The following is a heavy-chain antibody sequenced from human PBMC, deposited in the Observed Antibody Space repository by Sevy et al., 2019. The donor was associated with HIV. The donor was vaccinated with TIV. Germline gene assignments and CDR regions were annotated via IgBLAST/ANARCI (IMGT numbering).Heavy chain of an antibody. CDR1: GFTFSDYY. D-gene: IGHD4-17*01. Sequence: GGSLRLSCAASGFTFSDYYISWIRQAPGKGLEWLSYISGLSNYITYADSVKGRFTISRDNARNSVYLQMNSLRAEDTGLYDCARDIKRQYGDSFDYWGRGTLVTVSS. CDR2: ISGLSNYI. CDR3: ARDIKRQYGDSFDY. J-gene: IGHJ4*02. V-gene: IGHV3-11*06.